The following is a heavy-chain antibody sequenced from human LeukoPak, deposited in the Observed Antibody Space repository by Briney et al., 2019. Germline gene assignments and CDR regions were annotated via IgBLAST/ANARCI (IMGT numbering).Heavy chain of an antibody. Sequence: SQTLSLTCAISGDTVSSNSAAWNWIRQSPSRGLEWLGRTYFRSKWYNDYAESVKGRISINPDTSKNQFSLQLNSVNPEDTAVYYCANFYLDHWGQGILVTVSS. J-gene: IGHJ4*02. CDR3: ANFYLDH. V-gene: IGHV6-1*01. CDR2: TYFRSKWYN. CDR1: GDTVSSNSAA.